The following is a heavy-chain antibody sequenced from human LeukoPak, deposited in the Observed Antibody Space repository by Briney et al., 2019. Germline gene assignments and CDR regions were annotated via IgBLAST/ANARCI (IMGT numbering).Heavy chain of an antibody. CDR1: AFSFSNYY. V-gene: IGHV3-11*01. Sequence: PGGSLRLSCAASAFSFSNYYMNWIRQAPGKGREWVSYISTSGSTIYYADSVKGRFTISRDNAKNSLYLQMNSLRAEDAAVYYCARQGTTISGRMSYYYGMDVWGQGTTVTVSS. J-gene: IGHJ6*02. CDR2: ISTSGSTI. CDR3: ARQGTTISGRMSYYYGMDV. D-gene: IGHD1-26*01.